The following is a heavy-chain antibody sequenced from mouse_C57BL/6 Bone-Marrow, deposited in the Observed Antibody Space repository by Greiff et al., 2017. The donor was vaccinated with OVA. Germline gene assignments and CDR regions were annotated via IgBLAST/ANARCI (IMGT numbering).Heavy chain of an antibody. CDR3: ARELGRGAWFAY. CDR1: GFTFSDYG. D-gene: IGHD4-1*01. V-gene: IGHV5-17*01. J-gene: IGHJ3*01. Sequence: EVKLMESGGGLVKPGGSLKLSCAASGFTFSDYGMHWVRQAPEKGLEWVAYISSGSSTFYYADTVTGRFTISRDNAKNTLFLQMTSLRSEDTAMYYCARELGRGAWFAYWGQGTLVTVSA. CDR2: ISSGSSTF.